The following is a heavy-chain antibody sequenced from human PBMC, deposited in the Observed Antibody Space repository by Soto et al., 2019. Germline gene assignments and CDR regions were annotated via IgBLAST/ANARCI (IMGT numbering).Heavy chain of an antibody. D-gene: IGHD2-2*01. V-gene: IGHV4-59*01. J-gene: IGHJ4*02. CDR1: GGSISSYY. Sequence: QVQLQESGPGLVRPSETLSLTCTVSGGSISSYYWSWIRQPPGKGLEWIGYIYNSGRTNYNPSLXSXVXIXXDTSKNQFSLKLSSVTAADTAVYYCARTSCISTSCYFYFDSWGQGTLVTVSS. CDR3: ARTSCISTSCYFYFDS. CDR2: IYNSGRT.